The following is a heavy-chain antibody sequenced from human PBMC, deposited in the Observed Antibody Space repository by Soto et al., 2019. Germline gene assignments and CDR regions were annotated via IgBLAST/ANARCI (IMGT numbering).Heavy chain of an antibody. V-gene: IGHV3-53*01. J-gene: IGHJ6*02. CDR3: ARGPNPYYYYGMDV. Sequence: PGGSLRLSCAASGFTVSSNYMSWVRQAPGKGLEWVSVIYSGGSTYYADSVKGRFTISRDNSKNTLYLQMNSLRAEDTAVYYCARGPNPYYYYGMDVWGQGTTVTVSS. CDR2: IYSGGST. D-gene: IGHD7-27*01. CDR1: GFTVSSNY.